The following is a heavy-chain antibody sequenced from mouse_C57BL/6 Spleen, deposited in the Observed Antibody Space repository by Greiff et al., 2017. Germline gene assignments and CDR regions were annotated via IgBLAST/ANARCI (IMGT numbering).Heavy chain of an antibody. CDR3: ARHYGSSYSAMDY. CDR2: IDPSDSYT. D-gene: IGHD1-1*01. Sequence: QVQLKQPGAELVKPGASVKLSCKASGYTFTSYWMQWVKQRPGQGLEWIGEIDPSDSYTNYNQKFKGKATLTVDTSSSTAYMQLSSLTSEDSAVYYCARHYGSSYSAMDYWGQGTSVTVSS. CDR1: GYTFTSYW. V-gene: IGHV1-50*01. J-gene: IGHJ4*01.